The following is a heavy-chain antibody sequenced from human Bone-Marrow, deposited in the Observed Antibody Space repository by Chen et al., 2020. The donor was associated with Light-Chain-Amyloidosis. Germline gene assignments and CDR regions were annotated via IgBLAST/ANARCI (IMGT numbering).Heavy chain of an antibody. V-gene: IGHV4-38-2*02. CDR1: GYSINSGYY. Sequence: QVQLQESGPGLVKPSETLSLTCIVSGYSINSGYYWGWIRQPPGKGLEWIGTIYHSGSTYYNPSLKGRVTISVDTSKNQFSLKLSSVTAADTAMYYCARVTFWSGYPFDYWGQGTLVTVSS. CDR2: IYHSGST. CDR3: ARVTFWSGYPFDY. J-gene: IGHJ4*02. D-gene: IGHD3-3*01.